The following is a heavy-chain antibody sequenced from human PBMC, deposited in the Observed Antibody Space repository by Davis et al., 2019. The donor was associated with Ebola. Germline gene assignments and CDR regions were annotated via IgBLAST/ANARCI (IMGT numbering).Heavy chain of an antibody. CDR1: GFAFSTYW. CDR3: AKDGEEKSTTFYLDN. D-gene: IGHD1-1*01. CDR2: INNDGRSA. V-gene: IGHV3-74*03. Sequence: GESLKISCFASGFAFSTYWMHWVRQGPGKGLEWVSRINNDGRSATYADSVKGRFTISRDNSNNTLYLQMHGLRVEDTGVYYCAKDGEEKSTTFYLDNWGQGTHVTVSS. J-gene: IGHJ4*02.